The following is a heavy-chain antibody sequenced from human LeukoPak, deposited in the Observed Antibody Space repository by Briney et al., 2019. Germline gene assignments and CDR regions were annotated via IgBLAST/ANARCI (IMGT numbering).Heavy chain of an antibody. Sequence: ASVKVSCKASGYTFTGYYIHWVRQAPGQGLEWMGWINPNSGGTNNAQKFQGRVTMTRDTSISSAYMELSRLRSDDTAVYYCARVLFYSSGNKSNRVDYWGQGTLVTVSS. D-gene: IGHD6-19*01. CDR1: GYTFTGYY. CDR3: ARVLFYSSGNKSNRVDY. J-gene: IGHJ4*02. CDR2: INPNSGGT. V-gene: IGHV1-2*02.